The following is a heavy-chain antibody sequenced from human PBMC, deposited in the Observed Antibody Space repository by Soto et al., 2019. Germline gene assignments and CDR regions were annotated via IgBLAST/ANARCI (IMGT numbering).Heavy chain of an antibody. V-gene: IGHV2-5*02. CDR1: GFSLSTSGVG. Sequence: QITLKESGRTLVKPTQTLTLTCTFSGFSLSTSGVGVGWIRQPPGKALEWLALIYWDDDKRYSPSLKSRLTITKDTSKNQVVLTMTNMDPVDTATYYCAHVDTAMVPNWFDPWGQGTLVTVSS. CDR3: AHVDTAMVPNWFDP. J-gene: IGHJ5*02. CDR2: IYWDDDK. D-gene: IGHD5-18*01.